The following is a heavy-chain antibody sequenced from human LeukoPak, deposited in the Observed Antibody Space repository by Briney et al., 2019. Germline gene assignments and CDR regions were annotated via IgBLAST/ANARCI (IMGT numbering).Heavy chain of an antibody. CDR3: AKELWLRATPDFDY. Sequence: GGSLRLSCAASGFTFSSYGMHWVRQAPGKGLEGVAFIRYDGSNKYYADSVKGRFTISRDNSKNTLYLQMNSLRAEDTAVYYCAKELWLRATPDFDYWGQGTLVTVSS. D-gene: IGHD5-12*01. CDR2: IRYDGSNK. J-gene: IGHJ4*02. CDR1: GFTFSSYG. V-gene: IGHV3-30*02.